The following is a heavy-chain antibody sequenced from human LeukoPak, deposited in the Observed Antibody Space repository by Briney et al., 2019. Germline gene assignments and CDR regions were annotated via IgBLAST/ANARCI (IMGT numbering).Heavy chain of an antibody. V-gene: IGHV1-46*01. D-gene: IGHD1-26*01. Sequence: ASVKVSCKASGYTFINYYMHWVRQAPGQGLEWMGIINPSGGSTTYAQKFQGRVTMTRDTSTSTVYMELSSLRSEDTAVYYCARMGYSGVWYRNIDYWGQGTLVTVSS. CDR2: INPSGGST. J-gene: IGHJ4*02. CDR3: ARMGYSGVWYRNIDY. CDR1: GYTFINYY.